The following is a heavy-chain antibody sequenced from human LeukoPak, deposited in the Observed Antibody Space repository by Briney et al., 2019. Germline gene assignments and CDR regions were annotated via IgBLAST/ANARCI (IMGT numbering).Heavy chain of an antibody. CDR1: GYTFTGYY. J-gene: IGHJ4*02. CDR3: ARDPIGSRWPYYFDY. CDR2: INPNSGGT. Sequence: ASVKVSCKASGYTFTGYYIHWVRQAPGQGLEWMGRINPNSGGTNYAQKFQGRVTMTRGTSASTAYMELSSLRSEDTAVYYCARDPIGSRWPYYFDYWGQGTLVTVSS. V-gene: IGHV1-2*06. D-gene: IGHD6-13*01.